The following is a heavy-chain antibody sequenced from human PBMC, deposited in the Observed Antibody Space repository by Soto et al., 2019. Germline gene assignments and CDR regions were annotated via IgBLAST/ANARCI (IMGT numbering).Heavy chain of an antibody. D-gene: IGHD6-19*01. CDR2: ISYTGST. J-gene: IGHJ2*01. CDR3: ARKSVRWYFDL. CDR1: GGSISGYY. Sequence: QVQLQESGPGLVKPSETLSLTCTVSGGSISGYYWNWIRQPPGKGLEWIGYISYTGSTNYNPSLKSRVAISVDTSKNPFSLNLSSVTAADTAVYFCARKSVRWYFDLWGRGTLVAVSS. V-gene: IGHV4-59*01.